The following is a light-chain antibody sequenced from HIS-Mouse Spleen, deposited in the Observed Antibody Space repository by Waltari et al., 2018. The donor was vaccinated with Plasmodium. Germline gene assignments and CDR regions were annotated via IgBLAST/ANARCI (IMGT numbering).Light chain of an antibody. V-gene: IGKV1-33*01. CDR3: QQYDNLPYT. Sequence: DIQMTQSPSSLSASVGDRVTITCQASQDISNYLNWYQKKPGKAPKLLIYEASNLTTGVPSRFSGSGSGTDFTFTISSLQPEDIATYYCQQYDNLPYTFGQGTKLEIK. CDR1: QDISNY. CDR2: EAS. J-gene: IGKJ2*01.